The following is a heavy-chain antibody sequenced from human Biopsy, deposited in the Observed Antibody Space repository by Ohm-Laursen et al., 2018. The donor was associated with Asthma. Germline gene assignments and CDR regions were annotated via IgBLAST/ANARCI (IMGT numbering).Heavy chain of an antibody. CDR3: ARAQDYYDSRGYYRSFDY. CDR1: GGSFSGHY. CDR2: IYYSGST. J-gene: IGHJ4*02. D-gene: IGHD3-22*01. V-gene: IGHV4-31*11. Sequence: TLSLTCVVYGGSFSGHYWTWIRQHPGKGLEWIGFIYYSGSTYYNPSLKSRVSISIDTSKNQFSLKLSSVTAADTAVYYCARAQDYYDSRGYYRSFDYWGQGTLVTVSS.